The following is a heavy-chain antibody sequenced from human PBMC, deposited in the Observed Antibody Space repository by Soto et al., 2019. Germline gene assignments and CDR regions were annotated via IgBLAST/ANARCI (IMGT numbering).Heavy chain of an antibody. Sequence: EVQLLESGGGLVQPGGSLRLSCAASGFTFSSYAMSWVRQAPGKGLEWVSAISGSGGSTYYADSVKGRFTISRDNSKNTLYLQMNSLRAEDTAVYYCAKDLLADVYDSSGYAYWGQGTLVTVSS. CDR1: GFTFSSYA. CDR3: AKDLLADVYDSSGYAY. D-gene: IGHD3-22*01. J-gene: IGHJ4*02. V-gene: IGHV3-23*01. CDR2: ISGSGGST.